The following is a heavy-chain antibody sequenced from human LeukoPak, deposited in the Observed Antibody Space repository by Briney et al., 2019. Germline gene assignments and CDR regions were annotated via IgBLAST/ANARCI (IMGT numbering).Heavy chain of an antibody. V-gene: IGHV4-39*01. J-gene: IGHJ4*02. CDR1: GSCIDTSGCY. Sequence: PSETRSLTSAVSGSCIDTSGCYCSWIRQPPGKGLEWIGTIYYSGTTYYNPSLKSRVNIPVDTSKNQFSLKLSSVTAADTAVYYCARHRTYIYGDYTRGYYFDFWGQGTLVTVSS. CDR2: IYYSGTT. CDR3: ARHRTYIYGDYTRGYYFDF. D-gene: IGHD4-17*01.